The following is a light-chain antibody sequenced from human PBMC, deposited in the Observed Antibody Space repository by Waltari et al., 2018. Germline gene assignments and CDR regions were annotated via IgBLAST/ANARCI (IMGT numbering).Light chain of an antibody. CDR2: GKN. CDR3: NSRDRSGNYLRV. Sequence: SSELTQDPAVSVALGQTVRITCQGDRLRSYYASWYQQKAGQAPVLVIYGKNSRPSGIPDRFSGSTSGNTASLTITGAQAEDEADYYCNSRDRSGNYLRVFGGGTKLTVL. V-gene: IGLV3-19*01. J-gene: IGLJ2*01. CDR1: RLRSYY.